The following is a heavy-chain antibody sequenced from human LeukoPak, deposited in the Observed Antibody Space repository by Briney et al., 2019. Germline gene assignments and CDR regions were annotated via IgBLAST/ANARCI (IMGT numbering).Heavy chain of an antibody. CDR1: GFTFSSYA. J-gene: IGHJ6*03. V-gene: IGHV3-23*01. CDR2: ISGSGGST. D-gene: IGHD3-10*01. CDR3: ATFWGSGSYYYYYMDV. Sequence: GGSLRLSCAASGFTFSSYAMSWVRQAPGKGLEWVSAISGSGGSTYYADSVKGRFTISRDNSKNTLYLQMNSLRAEDTAVYYCATFWGSGSYYYYYMDVWGEGTTVTVSS.